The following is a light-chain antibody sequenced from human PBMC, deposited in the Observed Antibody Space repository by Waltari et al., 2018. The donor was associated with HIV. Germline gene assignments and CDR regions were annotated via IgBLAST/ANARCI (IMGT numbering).Light chain of an antibody. CDR1: AMPNQY. V-gene: IGLV3-25*03. J-gene: IGLJ3*02. CDR3: QSADSSGAYWV. CDR2: KDT. Sequence: SSALTQPPSVSVPPGQTARITCSGDAMPNQYAYWYQHKPGQAPILIIYKDTERPSGIPERFSGSTSGTTVTLTISGVQAEDEADYHCQSADSSGAYWVFGGGTRLTVL.